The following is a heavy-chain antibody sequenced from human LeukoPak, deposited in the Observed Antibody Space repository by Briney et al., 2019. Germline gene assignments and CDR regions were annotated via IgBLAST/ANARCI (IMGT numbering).Heavy chain of an antibody. Sequence: GGSLRLSCAASGLTVSTNYMTWVRQAPGKGLEWVSIIHSDGSTYYADSVKGRFTISRDNSKNTLYLQMNSLRAEDTAVYYCARTGSYCSGGSCYSFSSAVFDYWGQGTLVTVSS. V-gene: IGHV3-53*01. D-gene: IGHD2-15*01. CDR3: ARTGSYCSGGSCYSFSSAVFDY. J-gene: IGHJ4*02. CDR2: IHSDGST. CDR1: GLTVSTNY.